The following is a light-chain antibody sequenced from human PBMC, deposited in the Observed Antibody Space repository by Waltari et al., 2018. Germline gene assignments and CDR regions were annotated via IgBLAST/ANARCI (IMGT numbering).Light chain of an antibody. Sequence: DIQMTQSPSSLSASVGDRVTITCGASQTISRSLNWFQQKPGKAPKLLIFGASSLQSGVPSRFNGSGSGTDFTLTITSLQSEDFAAYYCQRSNSPPYTFGQGTKLEIK. CDR2: GAS. V-gene: IGKV1-39*01. J-gene: IGKJ2*01. CDR3: QRSNSPPYT. CDR1: QTISRS.